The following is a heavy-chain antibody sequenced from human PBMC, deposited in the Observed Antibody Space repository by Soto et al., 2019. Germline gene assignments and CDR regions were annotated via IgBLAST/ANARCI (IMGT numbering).Heavy chain of an antibody. J-gene: IGHJ6*02. D-gene: IGHD2-2*01. CDR1: GYTFTGYY. CDR2: INPNSGGT. CDR3: ARTIPNECSSTSCYLFYGMDV. V-gene: IGHV1-2*04. Sequence: GASVKVSCKASGYTFTGYYMHWVRQAPGQGLEWKGWINPNSGGTNYAQKFQGWVTMTRDTSISTAYMELSRLRSDDTAVYYCARTIPNECSSTSCYLFYGMDVWGQGTTVTVSS.